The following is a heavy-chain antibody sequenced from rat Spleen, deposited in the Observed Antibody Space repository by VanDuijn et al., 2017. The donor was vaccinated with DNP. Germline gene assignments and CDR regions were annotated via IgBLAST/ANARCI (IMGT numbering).Heavy chain of an antibody. CDR2: ISYDGSST. CDR3: TTESTYYGYFDY. CDR1: GFTFSDYN. D-gene: IGHD1-9*01. Sequence: EVRLVESGGGLVQPGRSLKLSCAASGFTFSDYNMAWVRQAPKKGLEWVASISYDGSSTYYRDSVKGRFTISRDNAKSSLYLQMDSLRSEDTATYYCTTESTYYGYFDYWGQGVMVPVSS. V-gene: IGHV5-20*01. J-gene: IGHJ2*01.